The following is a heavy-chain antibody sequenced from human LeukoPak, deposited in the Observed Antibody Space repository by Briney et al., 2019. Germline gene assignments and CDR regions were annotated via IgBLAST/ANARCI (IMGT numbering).Heavy chain of an antibody. D-gene: IGHD6-6*01. CDR2: INHSGST. J-gene: IGHJ4*02. Sequence: SETLSLTCAVYGGSFSGYHWSWIRQPPGKGLEWIGEINHSGSTNYNPSLKSRVTISVDTSKNQFSLKLSSVTAADTAVYYCARSAARRFFAYWGQGTLVTVSS. CDR3: ARSAARRFFAY. V-gene: IGHV4-34*01. CDR1: GGSFSGYH.